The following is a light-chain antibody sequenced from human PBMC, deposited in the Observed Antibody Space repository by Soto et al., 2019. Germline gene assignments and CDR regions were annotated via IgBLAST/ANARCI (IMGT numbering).Light chain of an antibody. CDR1: QSISSW. V-gene: IGKV1-5*01. CDR2: DAS. J-gene: IGKJ1*01. Sequence: DIHMTQSPSTLSASVGDRVTITCRASQSISSWLAWYQQKPGKAPKLLIYDASSLESGVPSRFSGSGSGTEFTLTISSLQPDDFATYYCQQYNSYSWTFGQGTQWIS. CDR3: QQYNSYSWT.